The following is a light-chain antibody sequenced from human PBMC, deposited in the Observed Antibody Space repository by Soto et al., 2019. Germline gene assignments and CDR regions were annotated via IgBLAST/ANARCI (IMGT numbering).Light chain of an antibody. Sequence: QSVLTQPPSVSGAPGQRVTISCTGSSSNIGAGYDVHWYQQLPGTAPKLLIYGNSNRPSGVPDRFSGSKSGTSASLAITGLQPEAEADYYCQSYDSSPSGSNLFGTGTKVTVL. V-gene: IGLV1-40*01. CDR3: QSYDSSPSGSNL. J-gene: IGLJ1*01. CDR2: GNS. CDR1: SSNIGAGYD.